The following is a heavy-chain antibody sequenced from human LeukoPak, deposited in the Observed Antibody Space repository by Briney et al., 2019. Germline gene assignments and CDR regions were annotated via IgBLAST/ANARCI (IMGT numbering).Heavy chain of an antibody. CDR3: AKDRGYYRGHFDY. J-gene: IGHJ4*02. D-gene: IGHD3-22*01. CDR2: ISGSGDST. V-gene: IGHV3-23*01. CDR1: GFIVSTTY. Sequence: GGSLRLSCAASGFIVSTTYMSWVRQAPGKGLEWVSAISGSGDSTYYADSVKGRFTISRDNSKNTLYLQMNSLRAEDTAVYYCAKDRGYYRGHFDYWGQGTLVTVSS.